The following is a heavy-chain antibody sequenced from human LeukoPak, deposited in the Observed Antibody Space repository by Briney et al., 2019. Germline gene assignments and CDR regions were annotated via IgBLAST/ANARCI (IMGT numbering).Heavy chain of an antibody. CDR2: INPNSGGT. CDR1: GYTFTGYY. V-gene: IGHV1-2*04. J-gene: IGHJ4*02. D-gene: IGHD5-18*01. CDR3: ARGSLVRLVQLWFSSDY. Sequence: ASVKVSCKASGYTFTGYYMHWGRQAPGQGLEWMGWINPNSGGTNYAQKFQGWVTMTRDTSISTAYMELSRLRSADTAVYYCARGSLVRLVQLWFSSDYWGQGTLVIVSS.